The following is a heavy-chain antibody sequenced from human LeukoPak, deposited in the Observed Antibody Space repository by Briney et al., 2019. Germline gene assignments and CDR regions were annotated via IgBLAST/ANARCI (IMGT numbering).Heavy chain of an antibody. Sequence: GASLRLSCAASGFTFTNFAMNWVRQAPGKGLEWVSGLSGRGTYTYYADSVKGRFTTSRDNSKNKLFMQMNSLRAEDTAIYYCAKGSSGASGSYSLDYWGQGTLVSVSS. CDR2: LSGRGTYT. J-gene: IGHJ4*02. V-gene: IGHV3-23*01. D-gene: IGHD3-10*01. CDR3: AKGSSGASGSYSLDY. CDR1: GFTFTNFA.